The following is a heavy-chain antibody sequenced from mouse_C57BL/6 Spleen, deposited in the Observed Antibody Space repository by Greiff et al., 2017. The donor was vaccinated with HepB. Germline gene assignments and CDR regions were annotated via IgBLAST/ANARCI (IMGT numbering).Heavy chain of an antibody. Sequence: EVKLVESGGGLVQPKGSLKLSCAASGFSFNTYAMNWVRQAPGKGLEWVARIRSKSNNYATYYADSVKDRFTISRDDSESMLYLQMNNLKTEDTAMYYCVRHDGSSSYAMDYWGQGTSVTVSS. CDR3: VRHDGSSSYAMDY. J-gene: IGHJ4*01. V-gene: IGHV10-1*01. CDR2: IRSKSNNYAT. D-gene: IGHD1-1*01. CDR1: GFSFNTYA.